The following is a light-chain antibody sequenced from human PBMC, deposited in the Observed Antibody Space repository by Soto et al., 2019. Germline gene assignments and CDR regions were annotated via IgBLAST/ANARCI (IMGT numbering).Light chain of an antibody. Sequence: DIQMTQSPSSLSASVGDRIAITCRSSQSISDYLNWYQQKPGKALKLVIYGASNLQSGVPPRFSGSGSGSEFTLTISGLQPDDFAIYYCQQYSSFSWTFGQGTKVDIK. CDR2: GAS. CDR3: QQYSSFSWT. CDR1: QSISDY. J-gene: IGKJ1*01. V-gene: IGKV1-39*01.